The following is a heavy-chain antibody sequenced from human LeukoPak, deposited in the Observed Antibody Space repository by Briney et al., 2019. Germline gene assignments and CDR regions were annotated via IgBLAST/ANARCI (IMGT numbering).Heavy chain of an antibody. CDR2: IKQDGSEK. CDR1: GFTFSSYW. V-gene: IGHV3-7*01. J-gene: IGHJ6*02. Sequence: GGSLRLSCAASGFTFSSYWMSWVRQAPGKGLEWVANIKQDGSEKYYVDSVKGRFTISRDNAKNSLYLQMNSLRAEDTAVYYCARDNSGYCSGGSCYPPDVWGQGTTVTVSS. CDR3: ARDNSGYCSGGSCYPPDV. D-gene: IGHD2-15*01.